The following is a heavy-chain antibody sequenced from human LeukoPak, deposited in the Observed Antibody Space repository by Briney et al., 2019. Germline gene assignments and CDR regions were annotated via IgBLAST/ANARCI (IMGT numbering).Heavy chain of an antibody. CDR2: INPNSGGT. D-gene: IGHD6-19*01. CDR3: VLAVAGTYYFDY. Sequence: ASVKVSCKASGYTSTDYYMHWVRQAPGQGLEWMGWINPNSGGTNYVEKFQGRVTMTRDTSISTAYMELSRLRSDDTAVYYCVLAVAGTYYFDYWGQGTLVTVSS. J-gene: IGHJ4*02. CDR1: GYTSTDYY. V-gene: IGHV1-2*02.